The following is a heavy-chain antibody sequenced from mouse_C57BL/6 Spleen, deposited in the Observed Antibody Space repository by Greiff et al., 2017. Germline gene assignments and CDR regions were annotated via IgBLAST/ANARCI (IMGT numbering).Heavy chain of an antibody. V-gene: IGHV1-85*01. CDR1: GYSFTSYD. Sequence: QVQLQQSGPELVKPGASVKLSCKASGYSFTSYDMNWVKQRPGQGLEWIGWIYPRDGSTKYNEKFKGKATLTVDTSSSTAYMELHSLTSEDSAVYCCARYVDYYGRSYFDYWGQGTTLTVSS. D-gene: IGHD1-1*01. CDR3: ARYVDYYGRSYFDY. J-gene: IGHJ2*01. CDR2: IYPRDGST.